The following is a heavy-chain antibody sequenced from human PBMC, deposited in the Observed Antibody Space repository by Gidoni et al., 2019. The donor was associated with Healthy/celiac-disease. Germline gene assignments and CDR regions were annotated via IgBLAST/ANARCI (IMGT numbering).Heavy chain of an antibody. CDR3: AKSYCSGGSCYSLFDY. CDR1: GFTFSSYA. Sequence: EVQLLESGGGLVQPGGSLRLPGAASGFTFSSYAMSWVRQAPGKGLEWVSAISGSGGSTYYADSVKGRFTIARDNSKNTLYLQMNSLRAEDTAVYYCAKSYCSGGSCYSLFDYWGQGTLVTVSS. V-gene: IGHV3-23*01. J-gene: IGHJ4*02. D-gene: IGHD2-15*01. CDR2: ISGSGGST.